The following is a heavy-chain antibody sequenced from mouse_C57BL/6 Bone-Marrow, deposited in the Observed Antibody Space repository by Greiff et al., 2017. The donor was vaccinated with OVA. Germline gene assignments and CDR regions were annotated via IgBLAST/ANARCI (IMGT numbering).Heavy chain of an antibody. J-gene: IGHJ2*01. CDR3: TTGYYDYEDY. CDR1: GFNIKDDY. D-gene: IGHD2-4*01. CDR2: IDPENGDT. Sequence: VQLQQSGAELVRPGASVKLSCTASGFNIKDDYMHWVKQRPEQGLEWIGWIDPENGDTEYASKFQGKATITADTSSNTAYLQLSSLTSEDTAVYYCTTGYYDYEDYWGQGTTLTVSS. V-gene: IGHV14-4*01.